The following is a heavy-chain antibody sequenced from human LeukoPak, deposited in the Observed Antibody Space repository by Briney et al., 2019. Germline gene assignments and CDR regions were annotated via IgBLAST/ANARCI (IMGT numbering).Heavy chain of an antibody. CDR2: ISGSGGST. J-gene: IGHJ4*02. Sequence: GGSLRLSCAASGFTFSSYAMSWVRQAPGKGLEWVSAISGSGGSTYYADTVKGRFTISRDNSKNTLYLQMNSLRAEDTAVYYCAKDGSGSYRVFDYWGQGTLVTVSS. D-gene: IGHD3-10*01. CDR1: GFTFSSYA. V-gene: IGHV3-23*01. CDR3: AKDGSGSYRVFDY.